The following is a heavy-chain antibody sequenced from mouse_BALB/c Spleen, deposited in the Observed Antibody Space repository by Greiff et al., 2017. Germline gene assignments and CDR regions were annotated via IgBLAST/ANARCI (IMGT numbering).Heavy chain of an antibody. CDR2: ISSGGSYT. CDR3: ARSRAMDY. CDR1: GFTFSSYA. Sequence: EVQLVESGGGLVKPGGSLKLSCAASGFTFSSYAMSWVRQSPEKRLEWVAEISSGGSYTYYPATVTGRFTIPRDNAKNTLYLEMSSLRSEDTAMYDCARSRAMDYWGQGPSVTVSS. V-gene: IGHV5-9-4*01. J-gene: IGHJ4*01.